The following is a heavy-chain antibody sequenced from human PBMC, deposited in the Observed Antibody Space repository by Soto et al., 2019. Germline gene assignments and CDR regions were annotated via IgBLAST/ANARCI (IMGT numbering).Heavy chain of an antibody. V-gene: IGHV3-48*02. CDR1: GFSFSTYD. J-gene: IGHJ6*02. CDR2: ISSGGQTI. CDR3: ARDPQRGCSGMDV. Sequence: EVQLVESGGGLVQPGGSLRLSCAASGFSFSTYDMNWVRQAPGKGLEWVSYISSGGQTIKSTDSVKGRFTISRDNAKNSLYLQMGGLRDEDTGVYYCARDPQRGCSGMDVWGQGTTVTVSS. D-gene: IGHD2-15*01.